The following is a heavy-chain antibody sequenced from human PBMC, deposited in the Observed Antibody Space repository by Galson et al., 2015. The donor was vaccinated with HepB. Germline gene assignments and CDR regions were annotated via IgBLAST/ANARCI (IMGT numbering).Heavy chain of an antibody. CDR3: AKRLTGEKYFDY. CDR2: ISTSGGST. V-gene: IGHV3-23*01. J-gene: IGHJ4*02. Sequence: SLRLSCAASGFTFSRYAMSWVRQAPGKGLEWVSAISTSGGSTYYADSVKGRFTISRDNSKNTLYLQMNSLRAEDTAVYYCAKRLTGEKYFDYWGQGTLVTVSS. CDR1: GFTFSRYA. D-gene: IGHD3-22*01.